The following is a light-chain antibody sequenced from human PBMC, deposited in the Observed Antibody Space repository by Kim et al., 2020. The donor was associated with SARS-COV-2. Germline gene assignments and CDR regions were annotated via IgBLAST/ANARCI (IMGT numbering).Light chain of an antibody. CDR3: QQYNAYRLT. CDR1: QRISNY. Sequence: ASVGDRVTITCRARQRISNYLACFQQVPWTRDKSLMYAVSSLQCCVPSRINGRASGIDSTLTISSLQPEDFATYYCQQYNAYRLTCGRGTKLE. J-gene: IGKJ2*01. CDR2: AVS. V-gene: IGKV1-16*01.